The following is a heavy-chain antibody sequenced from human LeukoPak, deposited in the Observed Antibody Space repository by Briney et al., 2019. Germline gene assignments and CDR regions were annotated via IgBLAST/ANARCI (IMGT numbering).Heavy chain of an antibody. CDR1: GFTFSTYV. CDR3: AKDGVTGPPWFDP. D-gene: IGHD3-3*01. Sequence: GGSLRLSCAASGFTFSTYVMSWVCQAPGKRLEWGAAYSGNGGSTYYADSAKGRFTISRDNSKNTLYLQMNTLSAEDTAVYYCAKDGVTGPPWFDPWGQGTLVTVSS. J-gene: IGHJ5*02. V-gene: IGHV3-23*01. CDR2: YSGNGGST.